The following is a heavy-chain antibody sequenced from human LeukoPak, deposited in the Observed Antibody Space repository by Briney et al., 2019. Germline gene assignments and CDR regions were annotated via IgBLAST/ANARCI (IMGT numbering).Heavy chain of an antibody. Sequence: ASVKVSCKASGYTFTSYGISWVRQDPGQGLEWMGWISAYNGNTNYAQKLQGRVTMTTDTSTSTAYMELRSLRSDDTAVYYCARRGRVGATRNAFDIWGQGTMVTVSS. D-gene: IGHD1-26*01. CDR1: GYTFTSYG. V-gene: IGHV1-18*01. CDR2: ISAYNGNT. J-gene: IGHJ3*02. CDR3: ARRGRVGATRNAFDI.